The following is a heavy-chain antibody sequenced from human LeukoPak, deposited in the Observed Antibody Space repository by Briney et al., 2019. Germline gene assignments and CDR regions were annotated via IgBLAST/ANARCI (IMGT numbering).Heavy chain of an antibody. V-gene: IGHV3-11*01. CDR3: ARITMVRGVIMSEYFQH. J-gene: IGHJ1*01. CDR1: GFTYSDYY. D-gene: IGHD3-10*01. CDR2: ISSSGSTI. Sequence: GGALRLSCAASGFTYSDYYMSWIPQAPGKGLEWVSYISSSGSTIYYADSVKGRFTISRDNAKNSLYLQMNSLRAEDTAVYYCARITMVRGVIMSEYFQHWGQGTLVTVSS.